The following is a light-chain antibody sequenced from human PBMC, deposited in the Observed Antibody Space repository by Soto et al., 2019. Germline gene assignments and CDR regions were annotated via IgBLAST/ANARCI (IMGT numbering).Light chain of an antibody. CDR3: CSYAGSYRRV. CDR1: SSGVGGYNY. V-gene: IGLV2-11*01. J-gene: IGLJ2*01. CDR2: DVS. Sequence: QSAVTQPRSVSGSPGQSVTISCTGTSSGVGGYNYVSWYQQHPGKAPKLMIYDVSKRPSGVPDRFSGSKSGNTASLTISGLQSEDEAAYYCCSYAGSYRRVFGGGTKLTVL.